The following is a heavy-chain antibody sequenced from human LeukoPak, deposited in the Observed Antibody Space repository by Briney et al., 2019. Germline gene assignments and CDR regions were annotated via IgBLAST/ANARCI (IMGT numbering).Heavy chain of an antibody. CDR3: AIQLWLLSSFDY. V-gene: IGHV3-23*01. CDR2: ISGSGGNT. D-gene: IGHD5-18*01. CDR1: GFTFSSYA. Sequence: GGSLRLSCAASGFTFSSYAMSWVRQAPGRGLEWVSTISGSGGNTYYADSVKGRFTISRDDSENTLYLQMNSLRAEDTAVYYCAIQLWLLSSFDYWGQGTLVTVSS. J-gene: IGHJ4*02.